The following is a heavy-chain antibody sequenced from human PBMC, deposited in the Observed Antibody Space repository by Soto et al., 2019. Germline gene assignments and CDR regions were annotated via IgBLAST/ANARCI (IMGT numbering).Heavy chain of an antibody. D-gene: IGHD2-2*01. CDR3: ARDPSEGRVGNWFES. CDR2: ISSSTSCV. CDR1: GFTFSRYG. V-gene: IGHV3-21*02. J-gene: IGHJ5*01. Sequence: EVQLVESGGGLVKPGGSLRLSCAASGFTFSRYGMNWLRQAPGKGLEWVASISSSTSCVYYADSVKGRFSTSRDNAKNILYLEMYGLRTEDTAVYYCARDPSEGRVGNWFESWGQGTLVTVSS.